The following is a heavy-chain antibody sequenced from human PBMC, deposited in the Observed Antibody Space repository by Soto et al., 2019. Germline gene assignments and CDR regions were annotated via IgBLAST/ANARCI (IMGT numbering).Heavy chain of an antibody. Sequence: SETLSLTCAVYVGSFSGYYWSWIRQPPGKGLEWIGEINHSGSTNYNPSLKSRVTMSVDMSKNQFSLKLSSVTAADTAVYYCARGQRIGVITAWFDYWGQGTLVTVSS. CDR3: ARGQRIGVITAWFDY. CDR2: INHSGST. D-gene: IGHD3-22*01. V-gene: IGHV4-34*01. CDR1: VGSFSGYY. J-gene: IGHJ4*02.